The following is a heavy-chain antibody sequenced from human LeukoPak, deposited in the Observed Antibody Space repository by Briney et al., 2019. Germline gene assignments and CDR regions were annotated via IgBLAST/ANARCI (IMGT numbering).Heavy chain of an antibody. CDR2: IYYSGST. V-gene: IGHV4-59*08. Sequence: SETLSPTCTVSGGSIRSYYWSWIRQPPGKGLEWIGYIYYSGSTNYNPSLKSRVTISVDTSKNQFSLKLSSVTAADTAVYYCAGQGAGVPFDYWGRGTLVTVSS. D-gene: IGHD3-10*01. CDR3: AGQGAGVPFDY. CDR1: GGSIRSYY. J-gene: IGHJ4*02.